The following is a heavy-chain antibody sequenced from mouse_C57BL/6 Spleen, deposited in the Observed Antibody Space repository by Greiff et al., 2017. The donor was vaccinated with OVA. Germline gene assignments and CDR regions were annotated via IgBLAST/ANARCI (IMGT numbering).Heavy chain of an antibody. V-gene: IGHV1-26*01. CDR2: INPNNGGT. J-gene: IGHJ4*01. CDR3: AEGITTVGGAMDY. Sequence: VQLQQSGPELVKPGASVKISCKASGYTFTDYYMNWVKQSPGKSLEWIGDINPNNGGTSYNQKFKGKATLTVDNSSSTAYMELRSLTSEDSAVYYCAEGITTVGGAMDYWGQGTSVTVSS. D-gene: IGHD1-1*01. CDR1: GYTFTDYY.